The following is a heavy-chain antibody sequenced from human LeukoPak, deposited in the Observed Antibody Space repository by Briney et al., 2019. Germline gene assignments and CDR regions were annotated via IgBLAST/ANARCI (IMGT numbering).Heavy chain of an antibody. J-gene: IGHJ4*02. D-gene: IGHD4-17*01. CDR1: GGTFSNYA. CDR2: IIPILGIA. CDR3: ASGLFGDYGQWSSMNY. Sequence: SVKVSCKASGGTFSNYAISWVRQAPGQGLEWMGRIIPILGIANYAQKFQDRVTITADKSTSTAYMDLSSLRSEDTAIYYCASGLFGDYGQWSSMNYWGQGTLVTVSS. V-gene: IGHV1-69*04.